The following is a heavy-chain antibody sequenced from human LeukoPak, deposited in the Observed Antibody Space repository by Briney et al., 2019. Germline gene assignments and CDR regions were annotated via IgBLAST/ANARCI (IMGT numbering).Heavy chain of an antibody. CDR2: IRSSSSTM. V-gene: IGHV3-48*02. Sequence: GGSLRLSCAASGFTFSSYGMSWVRQAPGKGLEWVSYIRSSSSTMYYADSEKGRFTISRDNAKSSLYLQMSSLRDEDTAVYYCARARGYNHGPQDYYFDYWGQGTLVTVSS. CDR3: ARARGYNHGPQDYYFDY. CDR1: GFTFSSYG. D-gene: IGHD5-18*01. J-gene: IGHJ4*02.